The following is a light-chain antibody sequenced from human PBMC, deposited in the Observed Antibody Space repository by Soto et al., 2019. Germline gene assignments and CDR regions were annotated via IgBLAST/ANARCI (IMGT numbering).Light chain of an antibody. CDR1: QDINNW. V-gene: IGKV1-5*01. CDR3: QQYNNRRT. CDR2: DAS. Sequence: DIQMTQSPSTLSASVGDRVTITCRASQDINNWLAWYQQKPGNAPKFLIYDASTLESGVPSRFSGSGSGTEFTLTSSSLPHDYSATYYCQQYNNRRTFGQGTKVEIK. J-gene: IGKJ1*01.